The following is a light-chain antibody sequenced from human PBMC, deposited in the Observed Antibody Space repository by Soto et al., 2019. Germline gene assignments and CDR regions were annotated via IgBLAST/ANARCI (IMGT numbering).Light chain of an antibody. CDR1: QGIRNY. Sequence: DIQMTQSPSSLSASVGGRVTITCRASQGIRNYLAWYQQKSGRVPKLLIYAASTLQSGLPSRFSGSGSVTDCTLAISSLQPEDVATYYCQMYDSAPLTFGPGTKVDI. CDR3: QMYDSAPLT. V-gene: IGKV1-27*01. J-gene: IGKJ3*01. CDR2: AAS.